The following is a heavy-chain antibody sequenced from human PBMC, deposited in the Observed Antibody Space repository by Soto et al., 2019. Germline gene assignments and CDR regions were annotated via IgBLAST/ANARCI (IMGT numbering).Heavy chain of an antibody. V-gene: IGHV3-9*01. J-gene: IGHJ6*02. CDR3: AKDHYGSAIYGMDV. D-gene: IGHD3-10*01. Sequence: EVQLVESGGGLVQPGRSLRLFCAASGFRFEDYAVHWVRQAPGKGLEWVSGIAWNRDIIGYADSVKGRFTISRDNGKNSLYLQMNSLRPEDTALYYCAKDHYGSAIYGMDVWGQGTTVTVSS. CDR2: IAWNRDII. CDR1: GFRFEDYA.